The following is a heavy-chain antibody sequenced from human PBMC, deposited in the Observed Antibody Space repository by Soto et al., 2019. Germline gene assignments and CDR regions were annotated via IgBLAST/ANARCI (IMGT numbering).Heavy chain of an antibody. CDR2: ISGSGGST. J-gene: IGHJ3*02. CDR3: AKDLLGYDFWSGLLAFDI. V-gene: IGHV3-23*01. D-gene: IGHD3-3*01. CDR1: GFTFSSYA. Sequence: PGGSLRLSCAASGFTFSSYAMSWVRQAPGKGLEWVSAISGSGGSTYYADSVKGRFTISRDNSKNTLYLQMNSLRAEDTAVYYCAKDLLGYDFWSGLLAFDIWGQGTMVTVSS.